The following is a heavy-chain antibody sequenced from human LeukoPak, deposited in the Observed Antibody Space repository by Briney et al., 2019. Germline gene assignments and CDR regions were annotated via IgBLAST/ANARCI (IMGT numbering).Heavy chain of an antibody. CDR2: ISSSGSTI. V-gene: IGHV3-48*03. D-gene: IGHD1-26*01. J-gene: IGHJ3*02. CDR3: ARDMNSGSYYLVAFDI. CDR1: GFTFSSYE. Sequence: PGGSLRLSCAASGFTFSSYEMNWVRQAPGKGLEWVSYISSSGSTIYYADSVKGRFTISRDNAKNSLYLQMNSLRAEDTAVYYCARDMNSGSYYLVAFDIWGQGTMVTVSS.